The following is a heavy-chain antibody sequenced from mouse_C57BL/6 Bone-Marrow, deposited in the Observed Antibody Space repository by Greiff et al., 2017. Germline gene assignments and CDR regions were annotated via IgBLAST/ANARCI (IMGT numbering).Heavy chain of an antibody. J-gene: IGHJ3*01. D-gene: IGHD2-12*01. Sequence: EVQVVESGGGLVKPGGSLKLSCAASGFTFSDYGMHWVRQAPEKGLEWVAYISSGSSTIYYAVTVKGRFTISRDNAKNTQFLQMTSRRSEDTAMYYCASEDYNYEGAWFAYWGQGTLVTVSA. CDR1: GFTFSDYG. CDR3: ASEDYNYEGAWFAY. CDR2: ISSGSSTI. V-gene: IGHV5-17*01.